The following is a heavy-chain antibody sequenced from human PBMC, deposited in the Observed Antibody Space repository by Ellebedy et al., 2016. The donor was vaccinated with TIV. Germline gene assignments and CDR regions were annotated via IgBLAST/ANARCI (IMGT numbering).Heavy chain of an antibody. D-gene: IGHD3-22*01. J-gene: IGHJ4*02. CDR3: AHRRGYYDSSGYFPY. V-gene: IGHV2-5*02. CDR1: GFSLSTSGVG. Sequence: SGPTLVKPTQTLTLTCTFSGFSLSTSGVGVGWIRQPPGKALEWLALIYWDDDKRYSPSLKSRLTITKDTSKNQVVLTMTNMDPVDTATYYCAHRRGYYDSSGYFPYWGQGTLVTVSS. CDR2: IYWDDDK.